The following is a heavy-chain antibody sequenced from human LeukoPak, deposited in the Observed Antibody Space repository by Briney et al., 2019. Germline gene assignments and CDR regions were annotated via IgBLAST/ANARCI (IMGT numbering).Heavy chain of an antibody. D-gene: IGHD3-22*01. CDR1: GGSFSGYY. CDR3: ARGYYYDSSGYTY. J-gene: IGHJ4*02. V-gene: IGHV4-34*01. Sequence: SETLSPTCAVYGGSFSGYYWSWIRQPPGKGLEWIGEINHSGSTNYNPSLKSRVTISVDTSKNQFSLKLSSVTAADTAVYYCARGYYYDSSGYTYWGQGTLVTVSS. CDR2: INHSGST.